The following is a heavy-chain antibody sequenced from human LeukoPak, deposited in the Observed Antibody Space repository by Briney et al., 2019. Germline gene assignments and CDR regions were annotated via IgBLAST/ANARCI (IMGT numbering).Heavy chain of an antibody. D-gene: IGHD6-6*01. V-gene: IGHV3-30*02. J-gene: IGHJ4*02. CDR1: GFTFSGYG. CDR2: IRYDGSNK. Sequence: PGGSLRLSCAASGFTFSGYGMHWVRQAPGKGLEWVTYIRYDGSNKYYADSVKGRFTISRDNVKNSLYLQMNSLRAEDTAVYYCARGRDSSSSYPGYWGQGTLVTVSS. CDR3: ARGRDSSSSYPGY.